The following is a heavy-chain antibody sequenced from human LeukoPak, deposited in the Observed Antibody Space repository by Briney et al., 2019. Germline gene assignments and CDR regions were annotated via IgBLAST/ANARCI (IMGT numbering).Heavy chain of an antibody. Sequence: SETLSLTCTVSGGSISSYYWSWIRQPPGKGLEWIGYIYYSGSTNYNPSLKSRVTISVDTSKNQFSLKLSSVTAADTAVYYCARHGRWLPTDDWGQGTLVTVSS. CDR3: ARHGRWLPTDD. D-gene: IGHD4-23*01. J-gene: IGHJ4*02. CDR2: IYYSGST. V-gene: IGHV4-59*08. CDR1: GGSISSYY.